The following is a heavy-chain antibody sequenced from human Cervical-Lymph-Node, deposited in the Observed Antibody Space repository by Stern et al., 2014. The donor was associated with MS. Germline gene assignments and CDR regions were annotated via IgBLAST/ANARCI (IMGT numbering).Heavy chain of an antibody. V-gene: IGHV3-74*03. CDR3: VRDNYGTDY. D-gene: IGHD3-16*01. J-gene: IGHJ4*02. CDR1: GFIFSNYW. Sequence: EVQLLESGGDLVQPGGSLRLSCAASGFIFSNYWMQWVRQAPGKGLVWVSHINSDVSSTSYADSVKGRFTTSRDNAKNTLYLQMDDLRAEDTAVYFCVRDNYGTDYWGQGTLFTVSS. CDR2: INSDVSST.